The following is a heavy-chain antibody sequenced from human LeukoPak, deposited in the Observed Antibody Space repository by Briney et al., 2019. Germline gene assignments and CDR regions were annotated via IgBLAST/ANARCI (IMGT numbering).Heavy chain of an antibody. V-gene: IGHV4-31*03. Sequence: SGTLSLTCTVSGGSISSGGYYWSWIRQHPGKGLEWIGYIYYSGSTYYNPSLKSRVTISVDTSKNQFSLKLSSVTAADTAVYYCAAMTTVTLFDYWGQGTLVTVSS. D-gene: IGHD4-11*01. J-gene: IGHJ4*02. CDR3: AAMTTVTLFDY. CDR2: IYYSGST. CDR1: GGSISSGGYY.